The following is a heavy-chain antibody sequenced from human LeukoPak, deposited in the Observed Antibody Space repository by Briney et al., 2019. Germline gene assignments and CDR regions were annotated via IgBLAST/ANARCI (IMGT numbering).Heavy chain of an antibody. CDR2: ISSSGSTI. Sequence: PGGSLRLSCAASGFTFSSYEMNWVRQAPGKGLEGVSYISSSGSTIYYADSVKGRFTISRDNAQNSLYLQMNSLRDEDTAVYFCARGRLTVAAFPNWFDLWGQGALVTVSS. V-gene: IGHV3-48*03. D-gene: IGHD4-11*01. CDR1: GFTFSSYE. CDR3: ARGRLTVAAFPNWFDL. J-gene: IGHJ5*02.